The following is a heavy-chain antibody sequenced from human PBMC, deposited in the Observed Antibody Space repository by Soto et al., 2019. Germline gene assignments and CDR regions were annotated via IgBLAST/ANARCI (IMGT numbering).Heavy chain of an antibody. Sequence: GGSLRLSCAASGFTFSNYWMHWVRQVPGKGLVWVSRINSDASTTSYADSVKGRFTNSRDNAKNTLFLQMNSLRAEDTAVYYCARGATIFGVVIPGNWGQGTRVTVSS. CDR2: INSDASTT. CDR3: ARGATIFGVVIPGN. CDR1: GFTFSNYW. D-gene: IGHD3-3*01. J-gene: IGHJ4*01. V-gene: IGHV3-74*01.